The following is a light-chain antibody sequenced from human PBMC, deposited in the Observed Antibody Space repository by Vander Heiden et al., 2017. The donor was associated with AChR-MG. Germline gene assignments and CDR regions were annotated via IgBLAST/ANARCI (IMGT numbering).Light chain of an antibody. Sequence: DIQLTPSPSSLSASVGDRVTIACQASQGITISLNWYQQKPGKAPKLLIFDASNLETGVPSRFSGSGSGTDFTFTISSLQPEDLATYYCQQHDSLPFTFGPGTRLDIK. V-gene: IGKV1-33*01. CDR2: DAS. CDR1: QGITIS. CDR3: QQHDSLPFT. J-gene: IGKJ5*01.